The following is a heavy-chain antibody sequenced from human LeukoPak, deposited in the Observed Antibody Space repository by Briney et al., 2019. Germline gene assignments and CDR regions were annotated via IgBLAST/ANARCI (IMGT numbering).Heavy chain of an antibody. CDR2: MNPNSGNT. J-gene: IGHJ6*03. CDR1: GYTFTSYD. CDR3: ARGVRVVAPPSDYYYYMDV. D-gene: IGHD3-22*01. Sequence: ASVKVSYKASGYTFTSYDFNWVRQATGQGLEWMGWMNPNSGNTGYAQKFQGRVTITRNTSISTAYMELSSLRSEDTAVYYCARGVRVVAPPSDYYYYMDVWGKGTTVTVSS. V-gene: IGHV1-8*03.